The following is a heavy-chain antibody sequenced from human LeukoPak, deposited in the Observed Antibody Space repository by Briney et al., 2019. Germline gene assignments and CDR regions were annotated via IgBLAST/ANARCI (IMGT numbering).Heavy chain of an antibody. D-gene: IGHD3-22*01. V-gene: IGHV4-39*07. CDR1: GGSISSSSYY. J-gene: IGHJ4*02. Sequence: SETLSLTCTVSGGSISSSSYYWGWIRQPPGKGLEWIGTIYYSGNTYYNPSLKSRVTMSVDTSKNQFSLKLTSVTAADTAVYYCARASYSYDINGWVPFDYWGQGTLVTVSS. CDR3: ARASYSYDINGWVPFDY. CDR2: IYYSGNT.